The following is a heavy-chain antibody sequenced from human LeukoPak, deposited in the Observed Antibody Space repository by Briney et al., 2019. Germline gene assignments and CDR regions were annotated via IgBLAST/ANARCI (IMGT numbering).Heavy chain of an antibody. CDR3: ARAYSSSWYFNWFDP. Sequence: SETLSLTCTVSGGSISSSSYYWGWIRQPPGKGLEWIGSLYYSGSTYYNPSLKSRVTISVDTSKNQFSLKLSSVTAADTAVYYCARAYSSSWYFNWFDPWGQGTLVTVSS. D-gene: IGHD6-13*01. CDR2: LYYSGST. V-gene: IGHV4-39*07. J-gene: IGHJ5*02. CDR1: GGSISSSSYY.